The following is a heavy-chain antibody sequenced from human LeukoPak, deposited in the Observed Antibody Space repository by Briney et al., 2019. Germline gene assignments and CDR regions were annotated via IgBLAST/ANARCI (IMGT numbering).Heavy chain of an antibody. Sequence: ASVKVSCKASGYTFTSYDINWVRQATGQGLEWMGWMNPNSGNTGYAQKFQGRVTMTRNTSISTAYMELSSLRSEDTAVYYCARDYYDSSGCNWFDPWGQGALVTVSS. J-gene: IGHJ5*02. CDR1: GYTFTSYD. V-gene: IGHV1-8*01. CDR3: ARDYYDSSGCNWFDP. D-gene: IGHD3-22*01. CDR2: MNPNSGNT.